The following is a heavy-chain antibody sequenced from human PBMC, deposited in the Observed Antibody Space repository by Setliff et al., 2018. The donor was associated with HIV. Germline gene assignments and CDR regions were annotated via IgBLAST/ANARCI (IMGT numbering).Heavy chain of an antibody. Sequence: GGSLRLSCEASGFTFSDYFMTWIRQAPGKGLEWISYIGSRGTPVKTADSLKGRFFVSRDNAKNSLYLQMDNLSVEDTAMYFCARTDSYTAMIWPWGRGTLVTVSS. V-gene: IGHV3-11*01. D-gene: IGHD2-2*02. CDR1: GFTFSDYF. CDR2: IGSRGTPV. J-gene: IGHJ1*01. CDR3: ARTDSYTAMIWP.